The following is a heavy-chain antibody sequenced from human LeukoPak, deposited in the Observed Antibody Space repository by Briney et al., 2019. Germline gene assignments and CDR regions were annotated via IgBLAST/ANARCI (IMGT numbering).Heavy chain of an antibody. Sequence: ASVKVSCKASGYTFTSYDINWVRQATGQGLEWMGIINPSGGSTSYAQKFQGRVTMTRDTSTSTVYMELSSLRSEDTAVYYCASAYSSSSPLDYWGQGTLVTVSS. CDR2: INPSGGST. CDR1: GYTFTSYD. CDR3: ASAYSSSSPLDY. V-gene: IGHV1-46*01. J-gene: IGHJ4*02. D-gene: IGHD6-6*01.